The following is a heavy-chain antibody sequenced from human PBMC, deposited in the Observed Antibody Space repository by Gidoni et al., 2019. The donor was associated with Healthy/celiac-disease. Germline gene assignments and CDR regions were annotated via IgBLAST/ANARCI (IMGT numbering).Heavy chain of an antibody. CDR2: IYYSGST. J-gene: IGHJ4*02. D-gene: IGHD6-13*01. V-gene: IGHV4-59*01. CDR3: ARAGAAAGTDFDY. Sequence: QVQLQESGPGLVTPSETLSLTCTVSGGSISSYYWSWIRQPPGKGLEWIGYIYYSGSTNYNPSLKSRVTISVDTSKNQFSLKLSSVTAADTAVYYCARAGAAAGTDFDYWGQGTLVTVSS. CDR1: GGSISSYY.